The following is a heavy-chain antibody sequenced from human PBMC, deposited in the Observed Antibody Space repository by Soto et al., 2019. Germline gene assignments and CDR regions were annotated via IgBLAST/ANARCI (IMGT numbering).Heavy chain of an antibody. CDR2: IYHSGST. CDR1: GGSLSSSNW. V-gene: IGHV4-4*02. CDR3: GGGFWESHPTLWGVAGDYGMDV. J-gene: IGHJ6*02. Sequence: PSETLSFTCAVPGGSLSSSNWWSWVRHPPWKGLELIGEIYHSGSTNYNPSLKSRVTIAVDKSKNQFSLKLSSVTAADTAVYYCGGGFWESHPTLWGVAGDYGMDVGGQGATVTVSS. D-gene: IGHD3-10*01.